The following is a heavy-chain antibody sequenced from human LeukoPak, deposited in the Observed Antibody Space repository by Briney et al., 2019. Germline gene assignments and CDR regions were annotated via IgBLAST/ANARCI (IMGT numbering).Heavy chain of an antibody. Sequence: SETLSLTCTVSGYSISSGYYWSWIRQPPGKGLEWIGYIYYSGSTNYNPSLKSRVTISVDTSKNQFSLKLSSVTAADTAVYYCARASSSGQNDYWGQGTLVTVSS. CDR3: ARASSSGQNDY. J-gene: IGHJ4*02. D-gene: IGHD6-13*01. V-gene: IGHV4-61*01. CDR2: IYYSGST. CDR1: GYSISSGYY.